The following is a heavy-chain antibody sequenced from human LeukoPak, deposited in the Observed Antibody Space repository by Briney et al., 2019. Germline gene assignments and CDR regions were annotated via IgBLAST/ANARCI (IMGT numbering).Heavy chain of an antibody. CDR2: ISSSGRTI. V-gene: IGHV3-48*03. CDR1: GFTFSSFE. J-gene: IGHJ4*02. D-gene: IGHD3-10*01. Sequence: GGSLRLSCAASGFTFSSFEMNWVRQTPGKGLEWVSYISSSGRTIYYADSVKGRFTISRDNAKNSLYLQMSSLRAEDTAVYYCAKGAISFGLYWGQGTLVTVSP. CDR3: AKGAISFGLY.